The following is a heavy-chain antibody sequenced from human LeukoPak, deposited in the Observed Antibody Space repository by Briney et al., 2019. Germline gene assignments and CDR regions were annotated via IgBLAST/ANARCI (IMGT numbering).Heavy chain of an antibody. Sequence: ASVKVSCKASGYTFTGYYMHWVRQAPGQGLEWMGWMNPNSGNTGYAQKFQGRVTITRNTSISTAYMELSSLRSEDTAVYYCARLGSLYYMDVWGKGTTVTVSS. J-gene: IGHJ6*03. V-gene: IGHV1-8*03. CDR1: GYTFTGYY. CDR2: MNPNSGNT. D-gene: IGHD3-10*02. CDR3: ARLGSLYYMDV.